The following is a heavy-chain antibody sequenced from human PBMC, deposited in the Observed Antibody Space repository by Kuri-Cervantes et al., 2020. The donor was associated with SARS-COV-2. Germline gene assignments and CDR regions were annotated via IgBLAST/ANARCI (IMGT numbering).Heavy chain of an antibody. CDR3: ARDPEYCSSTSCYIAHGDY. Sequence: GESLKISCAASGFTFSSYARHWVRQAPGKGLEWVAVISYDGSNKYYADSEKGRFTISRDNSKNTLYLQMNSLRAEDTAVYYCARDPEYCSSTSCYIAHGDYWGQGTLVTVSS. CDR2: ISYDGSNK. J-gene: IGHJ4*02. CDR1: GFTFSSYA. D-gene: IGHD2-2*02. V-gene: IGHV3-30-3*01.